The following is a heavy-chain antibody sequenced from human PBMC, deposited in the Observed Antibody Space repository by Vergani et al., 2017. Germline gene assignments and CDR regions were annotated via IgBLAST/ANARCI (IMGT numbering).Heavy chain of an antibody. D-gene: IGHD3-10*01. CDR1: GFTFSSYS. J-gene: IGHJ4*02. Sequence: EVQLVESGGGLVKPGGSLRLSCAASGFTFSSYSMNWVRQAPGKGLEWVSSISSSSSYIYYADSVKGRFTISRDNAKNSLYLQMNSLRAEDTAVYYCARSFYGSGNNYFDYWGPGTLVTVSS. CDR3: ARSFYGSGNNYFDY. V-gene: IGHV3-21*01. CDR2: ISSSSSYI.